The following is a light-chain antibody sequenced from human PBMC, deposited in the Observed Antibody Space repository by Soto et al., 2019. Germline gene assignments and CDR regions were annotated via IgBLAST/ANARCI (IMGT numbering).Light chain of an antibody. V-gene: IGLV2-11*01. CDR1: SSDVGGYNY. J-gene: IGLJ2*01. Sequence: QSVLTQPRSVPGSPGQSVTISCTGTSSDVGGYNYVSWYQQHPGKAPKGMIYDVSERPSGVPDRFSGSKSGNTASLTISGLQAEDEADYYCCSNAGSYEVFGGGTKVTVL. CDR3: CSNAGSYEV. CDR2: DVS.